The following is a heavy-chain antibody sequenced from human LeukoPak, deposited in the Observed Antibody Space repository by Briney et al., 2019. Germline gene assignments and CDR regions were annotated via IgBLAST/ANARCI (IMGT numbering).Heavy chain of an antibody. CDR1: GYTFTNYA. J-gene: IGHJ4*02. V-gene: IGHV7-4-1*02. CDR2: INTNTGNP. D-gene: IGHD3-16*01. CDR3: ARDGGFTGYINY. Sequence: GASVKVSCKASGYTFTNYAINWVRQAPGQGLEWMGWINTNTGNPTYAQGFTGRFVLSLDTSVSTAYLQISNLKAEDTAMYYCARDGGFTGYINYWGQGTLVTVSS.